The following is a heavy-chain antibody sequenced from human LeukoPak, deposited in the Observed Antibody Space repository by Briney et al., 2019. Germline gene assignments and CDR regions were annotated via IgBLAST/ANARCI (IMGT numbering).Heavy chain of an antibody. D-gene: IGHD3-9*01. V-gene: IGHV4-39*02. CDR1: GASISVSEYF. J-gene: IGHJ4*02. CDR2: IYHTGHT. Sequence: PSETLSLTCAVAGASISVSEYFWGWIRQPPGKGLEWIGSIYHTGHTYYNPSLKSRVTISRDTSRNNFFLKLSSVTAADTAVYYCARRGYYDTSTGSRPSDSWGQGTLVTVSS. CDR3: ARRGYYDTSTGSRPSDS.